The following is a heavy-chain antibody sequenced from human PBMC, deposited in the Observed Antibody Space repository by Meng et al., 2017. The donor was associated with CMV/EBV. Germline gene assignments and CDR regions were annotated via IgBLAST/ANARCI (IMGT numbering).Heavy chain of an antibody. CDR3: ARTERTIVVVPAAIRYYYGMDV. D-gene: IGHD2-2*02. Sequence: SGPTLVKPTQTLTLTCTFSGFSLSTSGMRVSWIRQPPGKALEWLARIDWDDDKFYSTSLKTRLTISKDTSKNQVVLTMTNMDPVDTATYYCARTERTIVVVPAAIRYYYGMDVWGQGTTVTVSS. CDR2: IDWDDDK. V-gene: IGHV2-70D*14. J-gene: IGHJ6*02. CDR1: GFSLSTSGMR.